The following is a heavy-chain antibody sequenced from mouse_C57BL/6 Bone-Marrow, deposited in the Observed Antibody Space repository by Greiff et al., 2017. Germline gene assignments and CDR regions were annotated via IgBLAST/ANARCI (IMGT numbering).Heavy chain of an antibody. CDR1: GYSITSGYY. Sequence: EVQLQESGPGLVKPSQSLSLTCSVTGYSITSGYYWNWIRQFPGNKLEWMGYISYDGSNNYNPSLKNPISITRDTSTNQFFLKLNSVTTEDTATYYCARRGYGSPFAYWGQGTLVTVSA. V-gene: IGHV3-6*01. D-gene: IGHD1-1*01. CDR3: ARRGYGSPFAY. CDR2: ISYDGSN. J-gene: IGHJ3*01.